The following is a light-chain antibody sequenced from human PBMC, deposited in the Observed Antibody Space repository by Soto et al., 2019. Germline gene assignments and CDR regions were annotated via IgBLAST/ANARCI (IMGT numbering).Light chain of an antibody. CDR3: QQYGFPPWT. CDR2: GAV. Sequence: EIVLTQSPGTLSLSAGERATLSCEASQSVYSSHLAWYQQKPGQSPRPLIYGAVSRATGIPARFSGSASGTEFTLSISRLAPEDSAVYYCQQYGFPPWTFGQGNKVEV. V-gene: IGKV3-20*01. CDR1: QSVYSSH. J-gene: IGKJ1*01.